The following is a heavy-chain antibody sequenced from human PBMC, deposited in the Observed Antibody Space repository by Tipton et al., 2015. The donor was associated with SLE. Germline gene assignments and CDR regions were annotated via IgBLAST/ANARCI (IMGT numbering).Heavy chain of an antibody. J-gene: IGHJ3*02. CDR1: GDSVSSNSAA. V-gene: IGHV6-1*01. CDR2: TYYRSKWYN. CDR3: AREGDAFDI. Sequence: GLVKPSQTLSLTCAISGDSVSSNSAAWNWIRQFPSRGLEWLGRTYYRSKWYNDYALSLKSRITINPDTSKNQFSLHLNSVTPEDTAVYYCAREGDAFDIWGQGTRVTVSS.